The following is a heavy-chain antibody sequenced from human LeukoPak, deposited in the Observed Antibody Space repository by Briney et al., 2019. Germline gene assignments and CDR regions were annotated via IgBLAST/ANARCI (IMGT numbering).Heavy chain of an antibody. J-gene: IGHJ6*02. V-gene: IGHV3-66*01. CDR3: ARDLVTPNYYYGVDV. D-gene: IGHD3-9*01. CDR2: IYSGGST. CDR1: GFTVIRNY. Sequence: GGSLRLSCAASGFTVIRNYMSWVRQAPGKGLEWVPVIYSGGSTYYADSVKGRFTISRDNSKNTLYLQMNSLRAEDTAVYYCARDLVTPNYYYGVDVWGQGTTVAVSS.